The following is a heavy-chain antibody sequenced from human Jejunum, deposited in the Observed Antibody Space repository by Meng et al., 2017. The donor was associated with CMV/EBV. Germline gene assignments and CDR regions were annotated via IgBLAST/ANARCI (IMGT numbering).Heavy chain of an antibody. Sequence: ASGFVFSGYGMHWVRHAPGKGLEWVAFIRYDGSNRYYTDSVRGRFTISRDNTKNTLYLQMNSLRAEDTGVYYCVKIDSRYYDVNVWGQGTTVTVSS. V-gene: IGHV3-30*02. J-gene: IGHJ6*02. D-gene: IGHD3-22*01. CDR3: VKIDSRYYDVNV. CDR1: GFVFSGYG. CDR2: IRYDGSNR.